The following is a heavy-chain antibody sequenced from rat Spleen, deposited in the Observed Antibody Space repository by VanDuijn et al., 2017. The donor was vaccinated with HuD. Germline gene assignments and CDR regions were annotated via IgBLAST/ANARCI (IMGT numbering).Heavy chain of an antibody. CDR2: IHYEGSST. Sequence: EVQVVESGGGLVQPGGSMNLSCAASGFTFSDYYMAWVRQAPKKGLEWVASIHYEGSSTYYGDSVKGRFTISRDNAKSSLYLQMDSLRSEDTATYYCTREIHYYFDYWGQGVMVTVSS. D-gene: IGHD4-1*01. V-gene: IGHV5-22*01. CDR1: GFTFSDYY. CDR3: TREIHYYFDY. J-gene: IGHJ2*01.